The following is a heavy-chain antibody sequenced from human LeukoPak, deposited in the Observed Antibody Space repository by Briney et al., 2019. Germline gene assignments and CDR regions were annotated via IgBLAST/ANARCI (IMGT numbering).Heavy chain of an antibody. V-gene: IGHV3-74*01. CDR3: ARDTYYYDCSGYYLFDY. CDR2: INSDGSST. D-gene: IGHD3-22*01. Sequence: GGSLRLSCAASGFTFSSYWMHWVRPAPGKGLVWVSRINSDGSSTSYADSVKGRFTISRDNAKNTLYLQMNSLRAEDTVVYYCARDTYYYDCSGYYLFDYWGQGTLVTVSS. J-gene: IGHJ4*02. CDR1: GFTFSSYW.